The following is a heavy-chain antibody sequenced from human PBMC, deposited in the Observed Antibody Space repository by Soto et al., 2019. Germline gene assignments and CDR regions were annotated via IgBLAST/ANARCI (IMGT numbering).Heavy chain of an antibody. CDR2: ISGSGGST. D-gene: IGHD2-2*03. V-gene: IGHV3-23*01. J-gene: IGHJ4*02. CDR3: AKEGGYCSSTSCYGRVYY. Sequence: AWRSLILSCAASGFTFSSYAMSWVRQATGKGLEWVSAISGSGGSTYYADSVKGRFTISRDNSKNTLYLQMNSLRAEDTAVYYCAKEGGYCSSTSCYGRVYYWGQGTLVTVSS. CDR1: GFTFSSYA.